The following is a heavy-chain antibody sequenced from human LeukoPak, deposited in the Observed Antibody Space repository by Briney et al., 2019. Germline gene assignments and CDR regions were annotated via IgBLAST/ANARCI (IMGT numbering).Heavy chain of an antibody. V-gene: IGHV3-30*03. Sequence: GRSLRLSCAASGFTFSSYGMHWVRQAPGKGLEWVASISYDGNNKYYADSVKGRFTISRDDSKNTLYLQMNSLRAEDTAVLFCARERSDSSSWYVFDYWGQGTLVTVSS. CDR3: ARERSDSSSWYVFDY. D-gene: IGHD6-13*01. J-gene: IGHJ4*02. CDR1: GFTFSSYG. CDR2: ISYDGNNK.